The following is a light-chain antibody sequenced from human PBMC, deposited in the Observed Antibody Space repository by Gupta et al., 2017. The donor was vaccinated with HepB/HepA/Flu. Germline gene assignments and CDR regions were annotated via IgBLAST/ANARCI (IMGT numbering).Light chain of an antibody. CDR3: VLWMASDINWL. Sequence: QTVLTQSPSFSVSPGGTVTLTCGLSYGSVSASYYPSWYQQNPGQAPRTLIYSTNTRSSGGPDRCSGSILGNKAAPTITGAQADDESDYYCVLWMASDINWLFGGGTKLTVL. CDR1: YGSVSASYY. V-gene: IGLV8-61*01. J-gene: IGLJ3*02. CDR2: STN.